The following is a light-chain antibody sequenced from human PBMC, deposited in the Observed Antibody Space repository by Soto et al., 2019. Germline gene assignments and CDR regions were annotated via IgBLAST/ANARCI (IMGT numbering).Light chain of an antibody. J-gene: IGKJ4*01. CDR3: QQYGSSPRLT. V-gene: IGKV3-20*01. CDR2: GAS. CDR1: QSVSSSY. Sequence: FCSWAKAHLSCRASQSVSSSYLAWYQQKPGQAPRLLIYGASSRATGIPDRFSGSGSGTDFTLTISRLEPEDFAVYYCQQYGSSPRLTFGGGTKVDIK.